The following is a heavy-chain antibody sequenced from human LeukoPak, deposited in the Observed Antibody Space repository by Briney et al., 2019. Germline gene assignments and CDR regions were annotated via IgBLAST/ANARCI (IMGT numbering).Heavy chain of an antibody. CDR3: AREHRVVIFGHYYGMDV. Sequence: GGSLRLSCAASGFTFSSYSKNWVRQAPGKGLEWVSSISSSSSYIYYADSVKGRFTISRDNAKNSLYLQMNSLRAEDTAVYYCAREHRVVIFGHYYGMDVWGQGTTVTVSS. CDR1: GFTFSSYS. V-gene: IGHV3-21*01. D-gene: IGHD2-2*01. CDR2: ISSSSSYI. J-gene: IGHJ6*02.